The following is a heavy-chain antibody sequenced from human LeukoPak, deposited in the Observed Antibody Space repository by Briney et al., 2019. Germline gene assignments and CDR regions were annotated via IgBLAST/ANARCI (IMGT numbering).Heavy chain of an antibody. CDR3: AKDSYSSSSHFDY. CDR2: ISYDGSNK. J-gene: IGHJ4*02. D-gene: IGHD6-6*01. Sequence: GRSLRLSCAASGFTFSSYAMHWVRQAPGKGLEWVAVISYDGSNKYYADSVKGRFTISRDNSKNTLYLQMNSLRAEDTAVYYCAKDSYSSSSHFDYWGQGTLVTVSS. CDR1: GFTFSSYA. V-gene: IGHV3-30-3*01.